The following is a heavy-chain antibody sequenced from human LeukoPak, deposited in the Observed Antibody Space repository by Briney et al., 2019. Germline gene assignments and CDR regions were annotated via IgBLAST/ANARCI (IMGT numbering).Heavy chain of an antibody. D-gene: IGHD6-19*01. J-gene: IGHJ4*02. Sequence: PSETLSLTRSVSDGSIRSGPYYWGWIRQPPGKGLEWIATIYYSGTTYYNPSLKSRVTISVDTSKNQFSLELTSVTAADTATFYCARHRTVARGCYEFDYWSQGTLVTVSS. V-gene: IGHV4-39*01. CDR2: IYYSGTT. CDR1: DGSIRSGPYY. CDR3: ARHRTVARGCYEFDY.